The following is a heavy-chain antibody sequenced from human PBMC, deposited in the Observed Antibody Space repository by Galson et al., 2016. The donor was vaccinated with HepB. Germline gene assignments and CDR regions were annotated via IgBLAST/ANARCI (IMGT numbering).Heavy chain of an antibody. CDR3: AKESNYELLLNWFDP. CDR2: ISGSGYNT. D-gene: IGHD1-26*01. CDR1: GFTFRNYA. V-gene: IGHV3-23*01. Sequence: SLRLSCAASGFTFRNYAMSWVRQAPGKGLEWVSGISGSGYNTKYAESVKGRLTISRDNSNNTLYLQMNSLRAEDTAVYYCAKESNYELLLNWFDPWGQGTLVTVSS. J-gene: IGHJ5*02.